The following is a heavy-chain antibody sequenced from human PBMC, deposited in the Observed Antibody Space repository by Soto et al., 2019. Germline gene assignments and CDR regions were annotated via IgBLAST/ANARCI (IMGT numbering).Heavy chain of an antibody. Sequence: GESLKISCKGSGYSFTSYWIGWVRQMPGKGLEWMGIIYPGDSDTRYSPSFQGQVTISADKSISTAYLQWSSLKASDTAMYYCARRSVSCSSTSWCYYYYYYMDVWGKGTTVTVSS. CDR3: ARRSVSCSSTSWCYYYYYYMDV. J-gene: IGHJ6*03. CDR2: IYPGDSDT. CDR1: GYSFTSYW. V-gene: IGHV5-51*01. D-gene: IGHD2-2*01.